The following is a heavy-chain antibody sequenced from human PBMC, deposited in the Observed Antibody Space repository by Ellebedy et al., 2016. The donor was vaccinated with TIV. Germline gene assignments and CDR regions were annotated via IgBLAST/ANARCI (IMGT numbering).Heavy chain of an antibody. Sequence: GESLKISXAASGFTFSSYWTSWVRQAPGKGLEWVANIKQDGSERYYVDSVKGRFTISRDNAKNSLYLQMNSLRAEDTAVYYCARRYFDYWGQGTLVTVSS. CDR2: IKQDGSER. CDR1: GFTFSSYW. V-gene: IGHV3-7*03. J-gene: IGHJ4*02. CDR3: ARRYFDY.